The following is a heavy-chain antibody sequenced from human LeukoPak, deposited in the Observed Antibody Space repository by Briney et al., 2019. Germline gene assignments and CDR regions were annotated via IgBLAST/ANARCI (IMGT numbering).Heavy chain of an antibody. J-gene: IGHJ6*03. CDR3: ARDRAEYYYGSGDYYYYMDV. D-gene: IGHD3-10*01. CDR2: IYTSGST. V-gene: IGHV4-61*02. CDR1: GGSISSGSYY. Sequence: SETLSLTCTVSGGSISSGSYYWSWIRQPAGKGLEWIGRIYTSGSTNYNPSLKSRVTISVDTSKNQFSLKLSSVTAADTAVYYCARDRAEYYYGSGDYYYYMDVWGKGTTVTISS.